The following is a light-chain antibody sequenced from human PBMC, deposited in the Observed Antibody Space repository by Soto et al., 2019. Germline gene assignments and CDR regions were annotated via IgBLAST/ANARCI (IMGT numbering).Light chain of an antibody. V-gene: IGLV2-14*01. J-gene: IGLJ1*01. CDR2: EVS. Sequence: QSALTQPASVSGSPGQSITISCSGTSSDVGGYNFVSWYQQHTDKAPKLLIFEVSRRPSGVSDRFSGSKSGNTASLTISGLQAEDEADYYCSSYTSTSTYVFGTGTKVT. CDR1: SSDVGGYNF. CDR3: SSYTSTSTYV.